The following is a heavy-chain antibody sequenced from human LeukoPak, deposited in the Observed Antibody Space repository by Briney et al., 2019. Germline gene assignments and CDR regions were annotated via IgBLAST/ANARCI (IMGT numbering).Heavy chain of an antibody. CDR2: IKQDGSEK. Sequence: GGSLRLSCAASGFTFSSYWMSWVRQAPGKGLEWVANIKQDGSEKYYVDSVKGRFTISGDNAKNSLYLQMNSLRAEDTAVYYCARETPYSSSWTVFDYWGQGTLVTVSS. V-gene: IGHV3-7*01. J-gene: IGHJ4*02. CDR3: ARETPYSSSWTVFDY. D-gene: IGHD6-13*01. CDR1: GFTFSSYW.